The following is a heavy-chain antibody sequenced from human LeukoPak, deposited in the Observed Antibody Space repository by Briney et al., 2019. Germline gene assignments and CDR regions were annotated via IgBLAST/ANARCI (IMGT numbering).Heavy chain of an antibody. J-gene: IGHJ4*02. CDR3: ARVHDYGDYVFDY. D-gene: IGHD4-17*01. V-gene: IGHV1-69*06. CDR1: GYTFTSYY. CDR2: IIPIFGTA. Sequence: SVKVSRKASGYTFTSYYMHWVRQAPGQGLEWMGGIIPIFGTANYAQKFQGRVTITADKSTSTAYMELSSLRSEDTAVYYCARVHDYGDYVFDYWGQGTLVTVSS.